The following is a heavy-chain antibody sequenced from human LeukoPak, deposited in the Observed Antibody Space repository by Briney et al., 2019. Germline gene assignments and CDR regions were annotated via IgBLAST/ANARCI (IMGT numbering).Heavy chain of an antibody. J-gene: IGHJ4*02. Sequence: SGGSLRLSCAASGFTFSSYSMNWVRQAPGKGLEWVSSISSSSSYIYYADSVKGRFTISRDNAKNSLYLQMNSLRAEDTAVYYRASWKTYGDEFDYWGQGTLVTVSS. CDR2: ISSSSSYI. V-gene: IGHV3-21*01. D-gene: IGHD4-17*01. CDR1: GFTFSSYS. CDR3: ASWKTYGDEFDY.